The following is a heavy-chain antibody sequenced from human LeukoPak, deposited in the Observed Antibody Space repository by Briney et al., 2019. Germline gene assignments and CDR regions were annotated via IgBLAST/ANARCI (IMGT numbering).Heavy chain of an antibody. CDR1: GGTFSSYA. V-gene: IGHV1-69*13. CDR3: ARGIGPYYFDY. CDR2: IIPIFGTA. Sequence: GASVKVSCKASGGTFSSYAISWVRQAPGQGLEWMGGIIPIFGTANYAQKFQGRVTITADESASTAYMELSSLRSEDTAVYYCARGIGPYYFDYWGQGTLVTVSS. J-gene: IGHJ4*02.